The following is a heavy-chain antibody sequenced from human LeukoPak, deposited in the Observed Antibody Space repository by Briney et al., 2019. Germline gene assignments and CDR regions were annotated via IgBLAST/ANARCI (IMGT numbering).Heavy chain of an antibody. Sequence: ASVKVSCKASGYTFTSYGISWVRQAPGQGLEWMGWISAYNGNTNYAQKLQGRVTMTTDTSTSTAYMELRSLRSDDTAVYYCARGFAGIVVPAARGRNWFDPWGRGTLVTVSS. J-gene: IGHJ5*02. V-gene: IGHV1-18*01. D-gene: IGHD2-2*01. CDR2: ISAYNGNT. CDR3: ARGFAGIVVPAARGRNWFDP. CDR1: GYTFTSYG.